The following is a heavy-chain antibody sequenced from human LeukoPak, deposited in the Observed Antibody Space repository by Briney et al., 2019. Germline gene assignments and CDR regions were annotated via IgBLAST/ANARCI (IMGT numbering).Heavy chain of an antibody. J-gene: IGHJ4*02. CDR3: GRHPITEGPVDY. V-gene: IGHV4-39*01. CDR1: GGSISSSSYY. D-gene: IGHD5-12*01. CDR2: IFYRGST. Sequence: PSETLSLTCTVSGGSISSSSYYWGWIRQPPGKGLEWIGSIFYRGSTYYNPSLRGRLTISVDTPKNQFSLKLSSVTAADTAVYYCGRHPITEGPVDYWGQGTLVTVPS.